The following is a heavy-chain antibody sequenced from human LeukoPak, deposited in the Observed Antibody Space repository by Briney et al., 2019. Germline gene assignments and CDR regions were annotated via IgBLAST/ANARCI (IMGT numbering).Heavy chain of an antibody. CDR2: IIPIFGTA. V-gene: IGHV1-69*06. CDR1: GGTFSSYA. Sequence: GASVKVSCKASGGTFSSYAISWVRQAPGQGLEWMGGIIPIFGTANYAQKFQGRVTITADKSTSTAYMELSRLRSEDTAVYYCSRGADSGGWYHYYWGKGTLVTVSS. CDR3: SRGADSGGWYHYY. D-gene: IGHD6-19*01. J-gene: IGHJ4*02.